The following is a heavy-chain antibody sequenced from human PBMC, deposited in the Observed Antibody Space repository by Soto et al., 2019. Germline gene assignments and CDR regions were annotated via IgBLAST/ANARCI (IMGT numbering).Heavy chain of an antibody. J-gene: IGHJ6*02. V-gene: IGHV1-3*01. CDR2: INAGNGNT. CDR3: ASNHLGIPPYGRAV. D-gene: IGHD1-1*01. CDR1: GYTFSKYA. Sequence: ASVKVSCKASGYTFSKYAMQWVRQALGQRLEWMGWINAGNGNTKYSQKFQGRVTITRDTSASTAYMELSSLRSEDTAVYYCASNHLGIPPYGRAVWGQGTRVTVSS.